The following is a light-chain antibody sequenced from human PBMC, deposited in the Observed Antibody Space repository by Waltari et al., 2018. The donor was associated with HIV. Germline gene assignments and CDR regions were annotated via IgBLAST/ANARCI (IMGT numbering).Light chain of an antibody. CDR2: EVT. CDR3: SSYAPTNKFYVL. Sequence: QSALTQPPSASGSPGQSVTMPCTGTTSDIGGYNYVSWYQQHPGKAPKLIMTEVTKRPSGVPDRFSGSKSGNTASLTVSGLQAEDEAHYYCSSYAPTNKFYVLFGGGTTLTVL. CDR1: TSDIGGYNY. V-gene: IGLV2-8*01. J-gene: IGLJ2*01.